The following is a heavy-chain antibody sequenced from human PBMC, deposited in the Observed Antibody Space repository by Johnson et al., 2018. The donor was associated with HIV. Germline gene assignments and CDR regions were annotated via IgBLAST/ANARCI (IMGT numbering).Heavy chain of an antibody. J-gene: IGHJ3*02. CDR1: GFTFSNYG. Sequence: VQLVESGGGVVQPGGSLRLSCAASGFTFSNYGMHWVRQAPGKGLEWVAFIRYDGDITYYVDSVKGRFTISRDNSKNTLYLQMNSLRAEDTAVYYCARAPIPAAFDIWGQGTMVTVSS. CDR2: IRYDGDIT. V-gene: IGHV3-30*02. CDR3: ARAPIPAAFDI.